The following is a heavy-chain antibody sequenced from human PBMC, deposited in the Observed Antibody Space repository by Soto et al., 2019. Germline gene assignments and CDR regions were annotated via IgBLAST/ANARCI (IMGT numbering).Heavy chain of an antibody. D-gene: IGHD6-19*01. CDR1: GFTFDDYA. J-gene: IGHJ3*02. CDR2: ISWNSGSI. CDR3: AKDSSPSGWTTSYDAFDI. Sequence: GGSLRLSCAASGFTFDDYAMHWVRQAPGKGLEWVSGISWNSGSIGYADSVKGRFTISRDNAKNSLYLQMNSLRAEDTALYYCAKDSSPSGWTTSYDAFDIWGQGTMVTVSS. V-gene: IGHV3-9*01.